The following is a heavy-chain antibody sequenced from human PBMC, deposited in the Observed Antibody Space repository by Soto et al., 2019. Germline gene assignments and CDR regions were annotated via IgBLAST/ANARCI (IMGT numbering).Heavy chain of an antibody. CDR3: ARGLYSSSSRNYYGMDV. Sequence: QVQLVRSGAEVKKPGASVKVSCKASGYTFTSYGISWVRQAPGQGLEWMGWISAYNGNTNYAQKLQGRVTMTTDTSTSTAYMELRSLRSNDTAVYYCARGLYSSSSRNYYGMDVCDQGTTVTVSS. J-gene: IGHJ6*02. CDR1: GYTFTSYG. V-gene: IGHV1-18*01. D-gene: IGHD6-6*01. CDR2: ISAYNGNT.